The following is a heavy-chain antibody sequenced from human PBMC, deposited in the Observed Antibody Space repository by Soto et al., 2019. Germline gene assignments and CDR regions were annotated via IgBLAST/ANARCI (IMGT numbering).Heavy chain of an antibody. J-gene: IGHJ6*02. CDR2: ISYDGSKK. V-gene: IGHV3-30*04. D-gene: IGHD3-22*01. CDR1: GFTFSTYA. Sequence: QVQLVESGGGAVQPGGSLRLSCAASGFTFSTYAMHWVRQAPGKGLEWVAVISYDGSKKLFADSVKGRFTISRDNSKNTLYLQMNSLRADDTAVYFCAKEGLTTGGMDVWGQGTTVPVSS. CDR3: AKEGLTTGGMDV.